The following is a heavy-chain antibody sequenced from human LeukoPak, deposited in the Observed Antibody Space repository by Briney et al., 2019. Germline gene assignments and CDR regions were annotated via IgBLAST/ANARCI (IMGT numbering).Heavy chain of an antibody. CDR3: AGHYYDSSGPYGGFDY. Sequence: SVKVSCKASGGTFSSYAISWVRQAPGQGLEWMGGIVPIFGTANYAQKFQGRVTITADESTSTAYMELSSLRSEDTAVYYCAGHYYDSSGPYGGFDYWGQGTLVTVSS. CDR2: IVPIFGTA. CDR1: GGTFSSYA. J-gene: IGHJ4*02. D-gene: IGHD3-22*01. V-gene: IGHV1-69*13.